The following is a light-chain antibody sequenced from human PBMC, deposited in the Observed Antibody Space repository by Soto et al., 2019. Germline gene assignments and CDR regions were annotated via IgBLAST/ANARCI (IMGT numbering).Light chain of an antibody. CDR3: AAWDDSLNGVV. V-gene: IGLV1-36*01. J-gene: IGLJ3*02. CDR1: GSNIENNA. CDR2: YND. Sequence: QSALTQPPSMSEAPRQRVTISCSGSGSNIENNAVNWYQQLPGKTPKLLIYYNDLVPSGVSDRFSGSKSGTSASLVISGLQSEDEADYYCAAWDDSLNGVVFGGGTKLTVL.